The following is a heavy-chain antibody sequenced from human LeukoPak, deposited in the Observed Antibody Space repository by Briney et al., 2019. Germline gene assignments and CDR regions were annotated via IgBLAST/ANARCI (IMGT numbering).Heavy chain of an antibody. V-gene: IGHV4-39*01. Sequence: SETLFLTCTVSGGSIRGSNYYWGWIRQSPGKGLEWIGSMYYSGNTHYNPSLKSRVTISVDTSKNQFSLKLSSVTASDTAVYYCATLTPGISVAGSGHNWFDPWGQGTLVTVSS. D-gene: IGHD6-19*01. CDR3: ATLTPGISVAGSGHNWFDP. J-gene: IGHJ5*02. CDR2: MYYSGNT. CDR1: GGSIRGSNYY.